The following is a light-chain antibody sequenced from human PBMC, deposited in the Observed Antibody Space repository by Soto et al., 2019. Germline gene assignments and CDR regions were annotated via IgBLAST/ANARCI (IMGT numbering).Light chain of an antibody. CDR3: QQRSDWLT. J-gene: IGKJ4*01. CDR1: QSVSRY. V-gene: IGKV3-11*01. Sequence: EVVLTQSPASLSLSPGERATLSCRASQSVSRYLAWYQQKPGQAPRLLIYDASNRATGIPARFSGSGSGTDFTLTISNLEPEDSAVYYCQQRSDWLTFGGGTKVEIK. CDR2: DAS.